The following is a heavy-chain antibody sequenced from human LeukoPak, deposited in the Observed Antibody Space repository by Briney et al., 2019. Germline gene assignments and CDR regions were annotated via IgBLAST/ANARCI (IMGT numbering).Heavy chain of an antibody. V-gene: IGHV1-24*01. Sequence: ASVKVSCKVSGYTLTELSMHWVRQAPGKGLEWMGGFDPEDGETIYAQKFQGRVTMTEDTSTDTAYMELSSLRSEDTAVYYCATDLVKFGELSPDYWGQGTLVTVSS. CDR1: GYTLTELS. D-gene: IGHD3-10*01. CDR2: FDPEDGET. J-gene: IGHJ4*02. CDR3: ATDLVKFGELSPDY.